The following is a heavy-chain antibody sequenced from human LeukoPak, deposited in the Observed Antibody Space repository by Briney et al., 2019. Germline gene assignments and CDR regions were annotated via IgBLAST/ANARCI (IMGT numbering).Heavy chain of an antibody. CDR3: ARSYYYDTSGSKDAFDI. J-gene: IGHJ3*02. CDR1: GGSISSGNYY. Sequence: SQTLSLTCTVSGGSISSGNYYWNWIRQPAGKGLEWIGRINTSGSTNYNPSLKSRVTISVDTSKNQFSLRLSSVTAADTAVCYCARSYYYDTSGSKDAFDIWGQGTMVTVSS. V-gene: IGHV4-61*02. CDR2: INTSGST. D-gene: IGHD3-22*01.